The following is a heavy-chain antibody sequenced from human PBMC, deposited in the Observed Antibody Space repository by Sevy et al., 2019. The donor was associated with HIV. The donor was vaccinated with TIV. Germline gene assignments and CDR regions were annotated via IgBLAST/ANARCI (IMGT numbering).Heavy chain of an antibody. J-gene: IGHJ4*02. D-gene: IGHD3-9*01. CDR3: TASMKTDVLRYFDWLEEPPFDH. CDR1: GFTFSGSA. CDR2: IRSRVNSHAT. Sequence: GGSLRLSCAASGFTFSGSAMHWVRQASGKGLEWVGRIRSRVNSHATAYAASGKGRFTISREDSENTAFLQMSSLKTEDTAVYYCTASMKTDVLRYFDWLEEPPFDHWGQGTLVTVSS. V-gene: IGHV3-73*01.